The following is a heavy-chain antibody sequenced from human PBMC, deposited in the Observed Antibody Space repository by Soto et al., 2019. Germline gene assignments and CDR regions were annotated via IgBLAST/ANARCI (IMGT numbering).Heavy chain of an antibody. J-gene: IGHJ4*02. CDR2: ISHDGSTK. Sequence: GGSLRLSCAASGFTFSLYGIHWVRRAPGKGPEWLAVISHDGSTKYYADSVKGRFTISRENSENTPFLQMNSLRGEDTAVYYCAKDLGSRLVVPAAILDYWGQGTLVTVSS. D-gene: IGHD2-2*01. CDR3: AKDLGSRLVVPAAILDY. CDR1: GFTFSLYG. V-gene: IGHV3-30*18.